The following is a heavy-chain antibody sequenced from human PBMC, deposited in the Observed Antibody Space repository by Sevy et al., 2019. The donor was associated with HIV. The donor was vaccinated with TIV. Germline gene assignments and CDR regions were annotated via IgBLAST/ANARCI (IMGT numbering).Heavy chain of an antibody. J-gene: IGHJ4*02. V-gene: IGHV1-2*06. CDR3: ARDRRGDTDY. D-gene: IGHD3-16*01. CDR2: INPNSGGT. CDR1: GYTFTGYY. Sequence: ASVKVSCKASGYTFTGYYMHWVRQAPGQGLEWMGRINPNSGGTNYAQTFQGRVTMTRDTSISTAYMELSRLRSDDTAVYYRARDRRGDTDYWGQGTLVTVSS.